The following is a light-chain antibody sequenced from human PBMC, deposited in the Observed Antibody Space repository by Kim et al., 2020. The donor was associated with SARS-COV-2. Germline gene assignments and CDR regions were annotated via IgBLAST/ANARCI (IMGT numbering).Light chain of an antibody. CDR3: QQYGTAPPIT. Sequence: EIVLTQSPGTLSLSPGEGTTLSCRASQSDSNIRLAWYQQKGGQPPRLLIYDTSSRATGIPDRFGGSGSGTDFTLTISRLEPEDFGVYYCQQYGTAPPITFGQGTRLDIK. CDR1: QSDSNIR. CDR2: DTS. V-gene: IGKV3-20*01. J-gene: IGKJ5*01.